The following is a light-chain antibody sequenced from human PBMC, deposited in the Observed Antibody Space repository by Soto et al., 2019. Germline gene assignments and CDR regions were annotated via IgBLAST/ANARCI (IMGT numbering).Light chain of an antibody. CDR2: RNN. Sequence: QSVLTQPPSASGTAGQRVTISCSGSSSNIGSNYVYWYQQLPGTAPKLLIYRNNQRPSGVPDRFSGSKSGTSASLAISGLRSEDEADYYCAAWDDSLSVCYLFGTGTKLTVL. CDR1: SSNIGSNY. V-gene: IGLV1-47*01. CDR3: AAWDDSLSVCYL. J-gene: IGLJ1*01.